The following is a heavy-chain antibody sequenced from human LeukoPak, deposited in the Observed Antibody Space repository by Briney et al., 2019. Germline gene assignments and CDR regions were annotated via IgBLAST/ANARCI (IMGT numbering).Heavy chain of an antibody. CDR1: GFTFSSYA. CDR3: ARALYYYDSSGLDY. D-gene: IGHD3-22*01. J-gene: IGHJ4*02. Sequence: GGSLRLSCAASGFTFSSYAMSWVRQATGKGLEWVSDISGSGGSTYYADSVKGRFTISRDNAKNSLYLQMNSLRAEDTAVYYCARALYYYDSSGLDYWGRGTLVTVSS. V-gene: IGHV3-23*01. CDR2: ISGSGGST.